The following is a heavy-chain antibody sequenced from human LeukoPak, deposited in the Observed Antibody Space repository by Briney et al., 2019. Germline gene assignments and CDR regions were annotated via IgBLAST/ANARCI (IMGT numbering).Heavy chain of an antibody. CDR2: ISAYNGNT. V-gene: IGHV1-18*01. CDR1: RYTFISHG. D-gene: IGHD3-9*01. Sequence: ASVKVSCKAARYTFISHGISWVRQAPGQGLEWMGWISAYNGNTNYSQKLQGRVTMTTDTSTSTAYMDLRSLRSDDTAVYYCARVDTGYDIWTGYPDYYDMDVWGKGTTVTVSS. J-gene: IGHJ6*03. CDR3: ARVDTGYDIWTGYPDYYDMDV.